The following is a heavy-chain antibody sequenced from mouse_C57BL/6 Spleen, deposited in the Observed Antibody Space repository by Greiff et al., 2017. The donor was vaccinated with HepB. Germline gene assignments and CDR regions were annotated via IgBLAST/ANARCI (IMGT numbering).Heavy chain of an antibody. CDR1: GYTFTSYW. Sequence: QVQLQQPGAELVRPGSSVKLSCKASGYTFTSYWMHWVKQRPIQGLEWIGNIDPSDSETHYNQKFKDKATLTVDKSSSTAYMQLSSLTSEDSAVYYCARDGDGSSCFDYWGQGTTLTVSS. D-gene: IGHD1-1*01. V-gene: IGHV1-52*01. CDR3: ARDGDGSSCFDY. J-gene: IGHJ2*01. CDR2: IDPSDSET.